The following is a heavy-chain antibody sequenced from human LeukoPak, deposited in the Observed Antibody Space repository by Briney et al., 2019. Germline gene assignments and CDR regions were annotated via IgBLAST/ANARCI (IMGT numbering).Heavy chain of an antibody. D-gene: IGHD2-2*01. J-gene: IGHJ6*03. V-gene: IGHV1-2*02. Sequence: GASVKVSCKASGYTFTGYYIHWVRQAPGQGLEWMGWINPNSGGTNYAQKFQGRVTMTRDTSISTAYMELSRLRSDDTAVYYCARDSLYCSSTSRYPNYYYYYYMDVWGKGTTVTVSS. CDR3: ARDSLYCSSTSRYPNYYYYYYMDV. CDR1: GYTFTGYY. CDR2: INPNSGGT.